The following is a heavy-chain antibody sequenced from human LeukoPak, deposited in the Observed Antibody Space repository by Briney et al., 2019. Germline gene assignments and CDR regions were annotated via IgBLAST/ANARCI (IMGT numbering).Heavy chain of an antibody. D-gene: IGHD6-13*01. J-gene: IGHJ4*02. CDR2: IYYSGST. V-gene: IGHV4-59*01. CDR1: GGSISSYY. Sequence: SETLSLTCTVSGGSISSYYWSWIRQPPGKGLEWIGYIYYSGSTNYNPSLKSRVTISVDTSKNQFSLKLSSVTAADTAVYYCARDGLMYSSSWYVFDYWGQGTLVTVSS. CDR3: ARDGLMYSSSWYVFDY.